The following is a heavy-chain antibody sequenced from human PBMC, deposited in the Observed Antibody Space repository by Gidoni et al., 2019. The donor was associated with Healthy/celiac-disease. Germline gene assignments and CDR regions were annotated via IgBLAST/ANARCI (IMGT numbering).Heavy chain of an antibody. CDR3: AKDQDGDYVFDY. V-gene: IGHV3-43*01. J-gene: IGHJ4*02. CDR2: ISWDGGST. D-gene: IGHD4-17*01. CDR1: GFTFDEYT. Sequence: EVQLVESGGVVVQPGGSLRLSCAASGFTFDEYTMHWVRQAPGKGLEWVSLISWDGGSTYYADSVKGRFTISRDNSKNSLYLQMNSLRTEDTALYYCAKDQDGDYVFDYWGQGTLVTVSS.